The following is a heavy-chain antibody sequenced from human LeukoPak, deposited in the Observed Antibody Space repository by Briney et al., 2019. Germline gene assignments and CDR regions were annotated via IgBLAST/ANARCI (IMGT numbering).Heavy chain of an antibody. CDR2: IYIDGTT. D-gene: IGHD6-13*01. CDR1: GFIVSHNY. J-gene: IGHJ4*02. Sequence: PGGSLRLSCAASGFIVSHNYMTWVRQAPGKGLEWISVIYIDGTTYYADSVKGRFTISRDQANNTLYLQMNTLRDEDTAVYYCAKDSVAAAGIDYWGQGTLVTVSS. V-gene: IGHV3-53*01. CDR3: AKDSVAAAGIDY.